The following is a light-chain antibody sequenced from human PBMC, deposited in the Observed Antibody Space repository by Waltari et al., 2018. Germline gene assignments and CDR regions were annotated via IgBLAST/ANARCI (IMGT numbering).Light chain of an antibody. V-gene: IGKV2-29*02. CDR3: MQGIEFPYT. CDR2: EVS. CDR1: QSLLHSLGKTF. Sequence: DIVMTQTPLSLSVTPGQPASISCKSSQSLLHSLGKTFLFWYLQKPGQSPQLLIHEVSRRFSGVPDRFSGSGSGTDFTLKISRVEAEDGGVYYCMQGIEFPYTFGQGTKLEIK. J-gene: IGKJ2*01.